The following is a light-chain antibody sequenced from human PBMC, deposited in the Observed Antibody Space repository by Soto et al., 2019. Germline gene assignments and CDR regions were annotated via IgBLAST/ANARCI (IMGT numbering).Light chain of an antibody. Sequence: QSVLTQPASVSGPPGQSITISCTGTSSDVGSYNLVSWYQQHPGKAPKLMIYEGSKRPSGVSNRFSGSKSGNTASLTISGLQAEDEADYYCRSYAGTIYVFGTGTKVTVL. V-gene: IGLV2-23*01. CDR2: EGS. CDR3: RSYAGTIYV. J-gene: IGLJ1*01. CDR1: SSDVGSYNL.